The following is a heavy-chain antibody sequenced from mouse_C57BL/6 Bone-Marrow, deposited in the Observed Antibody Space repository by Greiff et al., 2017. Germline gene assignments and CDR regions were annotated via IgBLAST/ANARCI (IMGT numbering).Heavy chain of an antibody. J-gene: IGHJ4*01. D-gene: IGHD3-2*02. Sequence: VQLQQSGAELVRPGASVKLSCTASGFNIKDDYMTWVKQRPEQGLEWIGWIDPGNGGTEYASKFQGKATLTADTSSNTAYLQLSSLTSEDTAVYYCTRQLRPTFYYAMDYWGQGTSVTVSS. CDR1: GFNIKDDY. CDR2: IDPGNGGT. CDR3: TRQLRPTFYYAMDY. V-gene: IGHV14-4*01.